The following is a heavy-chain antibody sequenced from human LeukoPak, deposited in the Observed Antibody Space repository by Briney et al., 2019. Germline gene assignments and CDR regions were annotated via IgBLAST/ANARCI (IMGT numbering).Heavy chain of an antibody. CDR2: ISYDGSNK. J-gene: IGHJ4*02. Sequence: GGSLRLSCAASGFTFSSYAMHWVRQAPGKGLEWVAVISYDGSNKYYADSVKGRFTISRDNSKNTLYLQMNSLRAEDTAVYYCARDGGIYDSSGYSPKDYWGQGTLVTVSS. V-gene: IGHV3-30-3*01. CDR3: ARDGGIYDSSGYSPKDY. D-gene: IGHD3-22*01. CDR1: GFTFSSYA.